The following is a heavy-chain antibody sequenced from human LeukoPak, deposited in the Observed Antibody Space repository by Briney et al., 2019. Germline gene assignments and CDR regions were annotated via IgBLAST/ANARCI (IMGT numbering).Heavy chain of an antibody. CDR2: IYYSGST. CDR3: ARKSLIQLWSAFDI. D-gene: IGHD5-18*01. J-gene: IGHJ3*02. V-gene: IGHV4-59*01. Sequence: SETLSLTCTVSGGSISSYYWSWIRQPPGKGLEWIGYIYYSGSTNYKPSLKSRVTISVDTSKNQFSLRLSSVTAADTAVYYCARKSLIQLWSAFDIWGQGTMVTVSS. CDR1: GGSISSYY.